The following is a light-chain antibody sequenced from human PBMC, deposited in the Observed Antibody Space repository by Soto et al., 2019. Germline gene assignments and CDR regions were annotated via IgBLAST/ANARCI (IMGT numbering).Light chain of an antibody. CDR1: QGISTY. CDR2: AAS. J-gene: IGKJ1*01. CDR3: QQYNSYYT. V-gene: IGKV1-39*01. Sequence: DIPMTQSPSSLSASVGDRVTITCRASQGISTYLNWYQQKPGKAPKLLIYAASSLQSGVPSRCSGSGSETDFTLTISSLQPEDFATYYCQQYNSYYTLGQGTKVDIK.